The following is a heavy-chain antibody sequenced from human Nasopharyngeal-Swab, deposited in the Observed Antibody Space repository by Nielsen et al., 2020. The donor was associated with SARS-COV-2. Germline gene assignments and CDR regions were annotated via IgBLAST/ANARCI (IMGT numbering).Heavy chain of an antibody. J-gene: IGHJ3*02. V-gene: IGHV4-4*02. Sequence: WIRQPPGKGLEWIGEIYHSGSTNYNPSLKSRVTISVDKSKNQFSLKLRSVTAADTAVFYCARHMLGGPTAFDIWGQGTVVTVSS. CDR3: ARHMLGGPTAFDI. CDR2: IYHSGST. D-gene: IGHD2-8*01.